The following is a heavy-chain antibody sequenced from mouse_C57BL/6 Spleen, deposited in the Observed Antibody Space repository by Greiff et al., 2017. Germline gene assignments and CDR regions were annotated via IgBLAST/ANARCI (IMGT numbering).Heavy chain of an antibody. V-gene: IGHV1-50*01. CDR3: ARDYYGSSS. Sequence: QVQLKQPGAELVKPGASVKLSCKASGYTFTSYWMQWVKQRPGQGLEWIGEIDPSDSYTNYNQKFKGKATLTVDTSSSTAYMQLSSLTSEDSAVYYCARDYYGSSSWGQGTTLTVSS. J-gene: IGHJ2*01. D-gene: IGHD1-1*01. CDR2: IDPSDSYT. CDR1: GYTFTSYW.